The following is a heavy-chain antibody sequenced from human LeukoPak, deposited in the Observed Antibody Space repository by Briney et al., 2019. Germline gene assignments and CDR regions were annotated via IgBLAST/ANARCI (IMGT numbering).Heavy chain of an antibody. Sequence: GASVKVSCKVSGYTLTELSMHWVRQAPGKGLEWMGGFDPEDGETIYAQKFQGRVTMTEDTSTDTAYMELSSLRSEDAAVYYCATEQQLVFQFDYWGQGTLVTVSS. V-gene: IGHV1-24*01. CDR2: FDPEDGET. D-gene: IGHD6-13*01. CDR1: GYTLTELS. CDR3: ATEQQLVFQFDY. J-gene: IGHJ4*02.